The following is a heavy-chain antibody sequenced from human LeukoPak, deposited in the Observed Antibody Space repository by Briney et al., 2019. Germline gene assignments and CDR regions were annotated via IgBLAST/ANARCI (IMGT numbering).Heavy chain of an antibody. J-gene: IGHJ6*03. D-gene: IGHD3-22*01. Sequence: GGSLRLSCAASGFISSNYWMTWVRQAPGKGLEWVANINEDGGQQYYVDSVEGRFTMSRDNANNSVHLQMSSVRVDDTGVYYCVRKRQFHNYEGSGYHMDVWGKGTTVTVSS. CDR1: GFISSNYW. CDR3: VRKRQFHNYEGSGYHMDV. V-gene: IGHV3-7*01. CDR2: INEDGGQQ.